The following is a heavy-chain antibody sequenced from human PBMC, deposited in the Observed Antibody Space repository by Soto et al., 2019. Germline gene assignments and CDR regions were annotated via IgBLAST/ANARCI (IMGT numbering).Heavy chain of an antibody. CDR1: GYTFTRYS. CDR3: ARGDSTGSPTGWFDP. D-gene: IGHD6-19*01. CDR2: ISNYNGDT. J-gene: IGHJ5*02. V-gene: IGHV1-18*04. Sequence: ASVKVSCKASGYTFTRYSINWVRQAPGQGLEWVGWISNYNGDTKYAEKFQGRVTLTTDTSTTTTYMDLRSLTSDGTAVYFCARGDSTGSPTGWFDPWGQGTLVTVSS.